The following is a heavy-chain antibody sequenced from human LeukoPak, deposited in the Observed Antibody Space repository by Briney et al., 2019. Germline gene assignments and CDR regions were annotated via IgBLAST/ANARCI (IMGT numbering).Heavy chain of an antibody. D-gene: IGHD1-7*01. Sequence: GGSLRLSCAASGFTFSDYYMSWIRQAPGKGLEWVSYISIRGSTIYYADSVKGRFTISRDNAKNSLYLQMNSLRAEDTAVYYCARCAGTPQYYYYDYYMDVWGKGTTVTVSS. CDR1: GFTFSDYY. V-gene: IGHV3-11*04. CDR3: ARCAGTPQYYYYDYYMDV. J-gene: IGHJ6*03. CDR2: ISIRGSTI.